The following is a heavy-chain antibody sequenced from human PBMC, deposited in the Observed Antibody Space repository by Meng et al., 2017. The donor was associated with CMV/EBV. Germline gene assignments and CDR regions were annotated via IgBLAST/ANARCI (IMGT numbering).Heavy chain of an antibody. V-gene: IGHV5-51*01. CDR1: GYSFTSYW. CDR3: ARIDSSGYYYNWFDP. J-gene: IGHJ5*02. CDR2: IYPGDSDT. D-gene: IGHD3-22*01. Sequence: SGYSFTSYWIGWVRQMPGKGLEWMGIIYPGDSDTRYRPSFQGQVTISADKSISTAYLQWSSLKASDTAMYYCARIDSSGYYYNWFDPWGQGTLVTVSS.